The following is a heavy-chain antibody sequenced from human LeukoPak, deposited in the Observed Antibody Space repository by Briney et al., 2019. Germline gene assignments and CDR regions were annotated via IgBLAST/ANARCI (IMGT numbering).Heavy chain of an antibody. Sequence: SETLSLTCTVSGGSISSSNYYWGWIRQPPGKGLEWIGSIYYSGSTYYNPSLKSRVTISVDTSKNQFSLKLSSVTAADTAVYYCASHTPTHGYSSSWSRNTIKSHNWFDPWGQGTLVTVSS. J-gene: IGHJ5*02. CDR1: GGSISSSNYY. CDR2: IYYSGST. D-gene: IGHD6-13*01. V-gene: IGHV4-39*07. CDR3: ASHTPTHGYSSSWSRNTIKSHNWFDP.